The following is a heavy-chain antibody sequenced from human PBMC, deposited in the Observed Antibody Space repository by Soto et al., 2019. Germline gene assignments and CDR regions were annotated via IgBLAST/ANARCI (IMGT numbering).Heavy chain of an antibody. V-gene: IGHV4-59*08. CDR2: IYYSGST. J-gene: IGHJ5*02. Sequence: PSETLSLTCTFSGGSISSYYWSWIRQPPGKGLEWIGYIYYSGSTNYNPSLKSRVTISVDTSKNQFSLKLSSVTAADTAVYYCARRSSVGTSHNWFDPWGQGTLVTVSS. CDR3: ARRSSVGTSHNWFDP. D-gene: IGHD3-10*01. CDR1: GGSISSYY.